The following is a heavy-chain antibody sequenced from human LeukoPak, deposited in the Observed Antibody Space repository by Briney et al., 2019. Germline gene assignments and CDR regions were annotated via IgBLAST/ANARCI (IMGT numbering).Heavy chain of an antibody. J-gene: IGHJ4*02. V-gene: IGHV1-18*01. Sequence: ASVKVSCKASGYTFTNYNITWVRQAPGQGLEWMGWISAYNGNTNYAQKLQGRVTMTTDTSTSTAYMELRSLRSDDTAVYYCARDLPFRDSSGYHALDYWGQGTLVTVSS. CDR2: ISAYNGNT. CDR1: GYTFTNYN. CDR3: ARDLPFRDSSGYHALDY. D-gene: IGHD3-22*01.